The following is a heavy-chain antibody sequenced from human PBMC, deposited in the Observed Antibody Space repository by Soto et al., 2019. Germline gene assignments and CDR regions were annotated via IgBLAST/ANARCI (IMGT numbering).Heavy chain of an antibody. CDR3: AREYTRYYYYGMDV. CDR1: GGSISSYY. V-gene: IGHV1-69*01. Sequence: TCTVSGGSISSYYWNWIRQAPGQGLEWMGGIIPIFGTANYAQKFQGRVTITADESTSTAYMELSSLRSEDTAVYYCAREYTRYYYYGMDVWGQGTTVTVSS. D-gene: IGHD2-2*02. J-gene: IGHJ6*02. CDR2: IIPIFGTA.